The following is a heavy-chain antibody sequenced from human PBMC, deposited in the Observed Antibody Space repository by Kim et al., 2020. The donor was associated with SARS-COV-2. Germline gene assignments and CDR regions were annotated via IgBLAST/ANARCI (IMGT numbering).Heavy chain of an antibody. D-gene: IGHD3-22*01. Sequence: SETLSLTCTVSGGSISSYYWSWIRQSPGKGLDWIGYINYRGNTNHNPSLKSRVTISVDTSKNHFSLKLSSVTAADTAVYYCARGDSSGYYDTFDCWGQG. V-gene: IGHV4-59*01. CDR1: GGSISSYY. J-gene: IGHJ4*02. CDR3: ARGDSSGYYDTFDC. CDR2: INYRGNT.